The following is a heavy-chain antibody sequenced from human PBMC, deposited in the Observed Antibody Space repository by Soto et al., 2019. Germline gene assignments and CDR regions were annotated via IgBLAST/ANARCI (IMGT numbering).Heavy chain of an antibody. Sequence: VQLVQSGAEVKKPGASVKVSCKASGYRFTGYHIHWVRQAPGQGLEWMGWVNPNSGGTNYAQKFQGCVTMTRDTSISTAYMELTRLTSDDTAVYYCARENIFGVVREYYFDYWGQGTLVTVSS. CDR3: ARENIFGVVREYYFDY. D-gene: IGHD3-3*01. CDR1: GYRFTGYH. V-gene: IGHV1-2*04. J-gene: IGHJ4*02. CDR2: VNPNSGGT.